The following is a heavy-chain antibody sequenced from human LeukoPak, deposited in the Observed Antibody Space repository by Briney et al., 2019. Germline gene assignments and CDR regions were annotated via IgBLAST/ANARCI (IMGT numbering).Heavy chain of an antibody. CDR3: ARETDLGY. D-gene: IGHD1-1*01. J-gene: IGHJ4*02. CDR1: GFTFSSYW. CDR2: TSINSNYI. V-gene: IGHV3-21*01. Sequence: GGSLRLSCAASGFTFSSYWMSWVRQAPGKGLEWVSYTSINSNYIYYADSVQGRFTISRDNAKNSLFLQMRSLRAEDTAVYYCARETDLGYWGQGTLVTVSS.